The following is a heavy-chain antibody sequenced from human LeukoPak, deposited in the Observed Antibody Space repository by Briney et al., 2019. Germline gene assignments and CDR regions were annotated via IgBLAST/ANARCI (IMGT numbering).Heavy chain of an antibody. D-gene: IGHD2-8*01. CDR3: SRENGAFSPFGY. CDR2: ISLTGLT. J-gene: IGHJ4*02. V-gene: IGHV4-4*02. CDR1: GGSISNTNW. Sequence: PSGTLSLTCGVSGGSISNTNWWSWVRQPPGQGLEWIGEISLTGLTHYNPSLESRVTVSLDKPKNPLSLNLTSVTAADTAVYYCSRENGAFSPFGYWGQGTLVTVLS.